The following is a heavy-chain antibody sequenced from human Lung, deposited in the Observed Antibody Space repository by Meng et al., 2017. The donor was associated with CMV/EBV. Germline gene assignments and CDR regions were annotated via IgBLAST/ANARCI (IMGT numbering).Heavy chain of an antibody. CDR1: GFPFSSYA. CDR2: ISFDGSNK. D-gene: IGHD6-6*01. Sequence: GESLKISCAASGFPFSSYAMHWVRQAPGKGLEWVAVISFDGSNKYYADSVKGRFTISRDISKNTLYLQMNSLRAEDTAVYYCARVALYSNSAAFDIWGQGKXVT. CDR3: ARVALYSNSAAFDI. V-gene: IGHV3-30*04. J-gene: IGHJ3*02.